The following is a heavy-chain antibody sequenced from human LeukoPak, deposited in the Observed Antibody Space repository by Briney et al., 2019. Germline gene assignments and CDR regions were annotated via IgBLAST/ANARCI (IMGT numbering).Heavy chain of an antibody. CDR1: GGSISSSSYY. CDR2: IYYSGST. D-gene: IGHD2-2*01. CDR3: ARGYCSSTSCYVLDWFDH. J-gene: IGHJ5*02. Sequence: PSETLSLTCTVSGGSISSSSYYWGWIRRPPGKGLEWIGNIYYSGSTNYNPSLKSRVTISVDTSKNQFSLKLSSVTAADTAVYYCARGYCSSTSCYVLDWFDHWGQGTLVTVSS. V-gene: IGHV4-39*07.